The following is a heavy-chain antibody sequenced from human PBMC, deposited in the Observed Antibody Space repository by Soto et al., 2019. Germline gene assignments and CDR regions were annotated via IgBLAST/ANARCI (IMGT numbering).Heavy chain of an antibody. V-gene: IGHV3-23*01. CDR1: GLIFNNYA. J-gene: IGHJ4*02. D-gene: IGHD4-17*01. Sequence: GGSLRLSCAASGLIFNNYAMTWVRQAPGKGLEWVSAISASGDSTYYADSVKGRFTISRDNSKTTVYLQMNNLRAEDTALYYCAIDRWDFYGSYWGQGTLVTVSS. CDR3: AIDRWDFYGSY. CDR2: ISASGDST.